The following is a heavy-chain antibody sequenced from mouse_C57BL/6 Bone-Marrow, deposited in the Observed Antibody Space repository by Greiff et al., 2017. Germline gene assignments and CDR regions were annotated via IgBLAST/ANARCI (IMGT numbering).Heavy chain of an antibody. V-gene: IGHV3-6*01. CDR3: ARGGVYYPFDY. D-gene: IGHD1-1*01. Sequence: VQLKESGPGLVKPSQSLSLTCSVTGYSITSGYYWNWIRQFPGNKLEWMGYIRYDGCTNYNPSLNNRVSVSRDTSKNQFFLKLNSVTTEDTATYSCARGGVYYPFDYWGQGTTLTVSS. CDR2: IRYDGCT. J-gene: IGHJ2*01. CDR1: GYSITSGYY.